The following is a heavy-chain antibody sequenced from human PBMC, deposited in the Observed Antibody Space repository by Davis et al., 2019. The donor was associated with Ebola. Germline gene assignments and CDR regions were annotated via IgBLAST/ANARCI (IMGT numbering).Heavy chain of an antibody. Sequence: PGGSLRLSCAASGFTFSSYGMHWVRQAPGKGLEWVAVISYDGSNKYYADSVKGRFTISRDNSKNTLYLQMNSLRAEDTAVYYCARDRVIAAGGGWYFDLWGRGTLVTVSS. CDR2: ISYDGSNK. D-gene: IGHD6-13*01. CDR3: ARDRVIAAGGGWYFDL. J-gene: IGHJ2*01. CDR1: GFTFSSYG. V-gene: IGHV3-30*03.